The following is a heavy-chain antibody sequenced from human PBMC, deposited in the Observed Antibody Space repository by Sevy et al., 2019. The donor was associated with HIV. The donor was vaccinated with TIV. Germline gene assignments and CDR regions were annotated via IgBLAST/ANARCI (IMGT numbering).Heavy chain of an antibody. J-gene: IGHJ4*02. CDR1: GGSINNYY. CDR2: IYYSGST. Sequence: SETLSLTCTVSGGSINNYYWSLIPQPPGKGLQWIGYIYYSGSTNYNPSLKNRVTRSVDTSKNQFSLKLSSVTAADTAIYYCARESIATVGDFDYWGQGTLVTVSS. CDR3: ARESIATVGDFDY. D-gene: IGHD6-13*01. V-gene: IGHV4-59*01.